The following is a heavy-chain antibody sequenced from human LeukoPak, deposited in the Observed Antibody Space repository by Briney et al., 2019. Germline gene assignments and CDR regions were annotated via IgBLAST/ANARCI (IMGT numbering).Heavy chain of an antibody. Sequence: ASVKVSCKASGYTFTSYAMHWVRQAPGQRLEWMGWINADNGNTKYSQKFQGRVTITRDTSASTAYMELSSLRSEDTAVYYCARVLRSGMATLVSLGYWGQGTLVTVSS. V-gene: IGHV1-3*01. CDR3: ARVLRSGMATLVSLGY. CDR1: GYTFTSYA. CDR2: INADNGNT. D-gene: IGHD5-24*01. J-gene: IGHJ4*02.